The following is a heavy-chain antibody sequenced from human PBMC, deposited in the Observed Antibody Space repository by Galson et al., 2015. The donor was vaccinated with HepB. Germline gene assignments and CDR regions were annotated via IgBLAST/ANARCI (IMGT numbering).Heavy chain of an antibody. D-gene: IGHD1-26*01. Sequence: SLRLSCAASGFTFSTYWMSWVRQAPGKGLEWVANIRPDEGEIYYMGSVKGRFTISRDNAKNSLYLQMDNLRAGDTAVYYCARDKVVGPTKFDYWGQGTLVTVSS. CDR3: ARDKVVGPTKFDY. V-gene: IGHV3-7*01. CDR2: IRPDEGEI. J-gene: IGHJ4*02. CDR1: GFTFSTYW.